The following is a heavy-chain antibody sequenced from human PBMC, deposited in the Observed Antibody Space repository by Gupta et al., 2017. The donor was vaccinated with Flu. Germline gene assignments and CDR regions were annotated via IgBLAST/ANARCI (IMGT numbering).Heavy chain of an antibody. V-gene: IGHV3-7*01. Sequence: CVDSGFRFSRDWMAWVRQPPGKGLEWVAHTIQDGSEKYYVDSVKGRFTISRDTANHSLYLQMSSLRAEDAGVYYCARYFSSFALDVWGQGTTVTVSS. J-gene: IGHJ6*02. D-gene: IGHD3-3*01. CDR2: TIQDGSEK. CDR1: GFRFSRDW. CDR3: ARYFSSFALDV.